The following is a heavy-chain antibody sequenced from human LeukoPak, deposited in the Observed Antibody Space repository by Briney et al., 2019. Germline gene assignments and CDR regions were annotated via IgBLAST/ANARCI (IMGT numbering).Heavy chain of an antibody. J-gene: IGHJ5*02. Sequence: GGSLRLSCAASGFTFSSYSMSWVRQAPGKGLEWVGRIKSKTDGGTTDYAAPVKGRFTISRDDSKNTLYLQMNSLKTEDTAVYYCTTGARVPAASDWFDPWGQGTLVTVSS. V-gene: IGHV3-15*01. CDR1: GFTFSSYS. D-gene: IGHD2-2*01. CDR2: IKSKTDGGTT. CDR3: TTGARVPAASDWFDP.